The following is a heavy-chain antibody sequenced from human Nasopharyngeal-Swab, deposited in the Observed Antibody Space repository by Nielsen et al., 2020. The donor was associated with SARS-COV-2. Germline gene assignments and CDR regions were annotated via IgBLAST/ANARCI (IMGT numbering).Heavy chain of an antibody. V-gene: IGHV4-31*02. CDR2: IYYNGST. D-gene: IGHD2-15*01. CDR3: ASYLGYCRGGSCYSLFDY. J-gene: IGHJ4*02. Sequence: WIRQPPGKGLEWIGYIYYNGSTYYNPSLKSRVNISPDTSKNQFSLKLSSVTAADTAVYYCASYLGYCRGGSCYSLFDYWGQGTLVTVSS.